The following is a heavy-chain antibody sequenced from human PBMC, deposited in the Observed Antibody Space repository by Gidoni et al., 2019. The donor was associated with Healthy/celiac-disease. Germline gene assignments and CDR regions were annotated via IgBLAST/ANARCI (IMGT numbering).Heavy chain of an antibody. Sequence: QVQLVQSGAEVKKPGASVKVSCKASGYTFTSYAMHWVRQAPGQRLEWMGWSNAGNGNTKYSQKFQGRVTITRDTSASTAYMELSSLRSEDTAVYYCARNCGGDCYWDDAFDIWGQGTMVTVSS. CDR1: GYTFTSYA. V-gene: IGHV1-3*01. CDR2: SNAGNGNT. CDR3: ARNCGGDCYWDDAFDI. D-gene: IGHD2-21*02. J-gene: IGHJ3*02.